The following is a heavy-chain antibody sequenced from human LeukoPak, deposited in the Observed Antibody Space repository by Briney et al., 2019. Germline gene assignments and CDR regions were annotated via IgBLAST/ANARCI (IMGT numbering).Heavy chain of an antibody. CDR3: ARAGGLNTNFDY. CDR2: TKPDGSAE. J-gene: IGHJ4*02. V-gene: IGHV3-7*01. D-gene: IGHD2-8*02. CDR1: GYTFRNYW. Sequence: GGSLRLSCAASGYTFRNYWMGWVRQAPGKGLEWVANTKPDGSAEYYADSVRGRFTTSRDNANNFLYLQMNSLRAEDTAVYYCARAGGLNTNFDYWGQGTLVTVSS.